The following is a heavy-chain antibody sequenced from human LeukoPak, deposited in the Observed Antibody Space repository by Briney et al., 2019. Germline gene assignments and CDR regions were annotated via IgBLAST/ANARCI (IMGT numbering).Heavy chain of an antibody. CDR3: ARDGPVYDSSGYPLDY. J-gene: IGHJ4*02. D-gene: IGHD3-22*01. V-gene: IGHV1-18*01. CDR2: ISAYNGNT. Sequence: GASVKVSCKASGYTFTNYGISWVRQAPGQGLKWMGWISAYNGNTNYAQKLQGRVTMTTDTSTSTAYMELRSLRSDDTAVYYCARDGPVYDSSGYPLDYWGQGALVTVSS. CDR1: GYTFTNYG.